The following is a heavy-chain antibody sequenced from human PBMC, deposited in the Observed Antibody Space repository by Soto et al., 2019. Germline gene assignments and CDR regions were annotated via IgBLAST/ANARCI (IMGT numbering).Heavy chain of an antibody. D-gene: IGHD2-15*01. Sequence: EVQLLESGGGLVQPGGAVRLSCAASGFTFSSHAMSWVRQAPGKGLEWISSISAGSEGAYYADSVKGRFTISRDNSNNTLYLQMNSLRAEHTAVYYCARDLWWYLHWGQGTLVTVSS. CDR1: GFTFSSHA. CDR3: ARDLWWYLH. J-gene: IGHJ4*02. V-gene: IGHV3-23*01. CDR2: ISAGSEGA.